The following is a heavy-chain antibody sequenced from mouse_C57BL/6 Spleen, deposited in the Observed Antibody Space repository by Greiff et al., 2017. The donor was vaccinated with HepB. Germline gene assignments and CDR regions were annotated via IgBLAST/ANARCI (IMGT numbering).Heavy chain of an antibody. J-gene: IGHJ3*01. CDR1: GYTFTNYW. CDR3: ARHYYGSSYEGFAY. D-gene: IGHD1-1*01. CDR2: IYPGGGYT. V-gene: IGHV1-63*01. Sequence: VQLQQSGAELVRPGTSVKMSCKASGYTFTNYWIGWAKQRPGHGLEWIGDIYPGGGYTNYNEKFKGKATLTADKSSSTAYMQFSSLTSEDSAIYYCARHYYGSSYEGFAYWGQGTLVTVSA.